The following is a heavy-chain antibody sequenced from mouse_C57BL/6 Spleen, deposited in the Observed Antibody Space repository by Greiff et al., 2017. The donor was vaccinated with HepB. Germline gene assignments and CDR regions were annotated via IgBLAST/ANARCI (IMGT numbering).Heavy chain of an antibody. CDR3: ARQLGRGFAY. J-gene: IGHJ3*01. Sequence: VKLQESGPGILQSSQTLSLTCSFSGFSLSTSGMGVSWIRQPSGKGLEWLAHIYWDDDKRYNPSLKSRLTISKDTSRNQVFLKITSVDTADTATYYCARQLGRGFAYWGQGTLVTVSA. CDR2: IYWDDDK. V-gene: IGHV8-12*01. CDR1: GFSLSTSGMG. D-gene: IGHD4-1*02.